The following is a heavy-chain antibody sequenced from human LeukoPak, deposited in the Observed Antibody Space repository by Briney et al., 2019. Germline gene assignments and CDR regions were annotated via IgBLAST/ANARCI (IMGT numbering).Heavy chain of an antibody. Sequence: PGGSLRLSCAASGFTFSSYGMHWVRQAPGKGLEWVAFIRYDGSNKYYADSVKGRFTISRDNSKNTLYLQMNSLRAEDTAVYYCAKEERFYDSSGYYEYYFDYWGQGTLVTVSS. V-gene: IGHV3-30*02. J-gene: IGHJ4*02. CDR2: IRYDGSNK. CDR1: GFTFSSYG. D-gene: IGHD3-22*01. CDR3: AKEERFYDSSGYYEYYFDY.